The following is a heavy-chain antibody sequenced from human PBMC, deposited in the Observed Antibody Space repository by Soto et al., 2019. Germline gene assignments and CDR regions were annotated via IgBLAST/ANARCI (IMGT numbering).Heavy chain of an antibody. CDR3: ARRSGFRLFDP. J-gene: IGHJ5*02. V-gene: IGHV4-61*08. Sequence: SETLSLTCTVSGGSISSGDYYWSWLRQPPGKGLEWIGYIYYSGSTNYNPSLKSRVTISVDTSKNQFSLKLSSVTAADTAVYYCARRSGFRLFDPWGQGTLVTVSS. CDR2: IYYSGST. D-gene: IGHD5-12*01. CDR1: GGSISSGDYY.